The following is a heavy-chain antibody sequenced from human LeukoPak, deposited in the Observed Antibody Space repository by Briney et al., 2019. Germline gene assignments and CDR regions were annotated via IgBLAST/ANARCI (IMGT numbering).Heavy chain of an antibody. CDR1: GSSITSGFY. V-gene: IGHV4-38-2*01. Sequence: SETLSLTCAVSGSSITSGFYWGWIRQPPGKGLEWIGSIYHGGTTYYNPSLKSRVTMSVDTSKNEFSLKLSSVTAADTAVYYCARGLGYCSSTSCSWAVYFDHWGQGTLVTVSS. CDR3: ARGLGYCSSTSCSWAVYFDH. D-gene: IGHD2-2*01. CDR2: IYHGGTT. J-gene: IGHJ4*02.